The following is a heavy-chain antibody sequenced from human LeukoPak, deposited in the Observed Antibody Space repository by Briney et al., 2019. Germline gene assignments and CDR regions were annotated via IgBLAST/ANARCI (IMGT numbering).Heavy chain of an antibody. J-gene: IGHJ3*02. CDR3: ARAPIKDAFDI. Sequence: SETLSLTCAVSGGSISSSNWWSWIRQPPGKGLEWIGYIYYSGSTNYNPSLKSRVTISVDTSKNQFSLKLSSVTAADTAVYYCARAPIKDAFDIWGQGTMVTVSS. V-gene: IGHV4-61*01. CDR2: IYYSGST. CDR1: GGSISSSNW.